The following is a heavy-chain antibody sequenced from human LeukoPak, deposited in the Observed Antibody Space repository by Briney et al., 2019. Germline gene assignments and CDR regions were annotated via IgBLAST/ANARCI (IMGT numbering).Heavy chain of an antibody. J-gene: IGHJ4*02. Sequence: GGSLRLSCAASGFTLSSYAMRWVRQAPGKGLEWVSAISGSGGSTYYADSVKGRFTISRDNSKNTLYLQMNSLRAEDTAVYYCATDFSKSSIYYYGSGSCFDYWGQGTLVTVSS. D-gene: IGHD3-10*01. CDR3: ATDFSKSSIYYYGSGSCFDY. V-gene: IGHV3-23*01. CDR2: ISGSGGST. CDR1: GFTLSSYA.